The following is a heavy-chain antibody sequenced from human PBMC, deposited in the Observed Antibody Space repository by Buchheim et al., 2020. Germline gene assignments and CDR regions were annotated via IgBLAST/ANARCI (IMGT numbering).Heavy chain of an antibody. D-gene: IGHD3-22*01. V-gene: IGHV3-7*01. CDR1: GFTFSSYW. CDR2: IKQDGSEK. Sequence: EVQLVESGGGLVQPGGSLRLSCAASGFTFSSYWMSWVRQAPGKGLEWVANIKQDGSEKYYVDSVKGRFTISRDNAKNSLYLQMNSLRAEDTAVYYCARDLLYYYDSSGLNYGRDGAFDIWGQGT. J-gene: IGHJ3*02. CDR3: ARDLLYYYDSSGLNYGRDGAFDI.